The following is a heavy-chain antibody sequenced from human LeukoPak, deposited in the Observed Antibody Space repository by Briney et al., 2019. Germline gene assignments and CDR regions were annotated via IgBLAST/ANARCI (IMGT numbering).Heavy chain of an antibody. V-gene: IGHV3-74*01. CDR3: ARDNYYESSGYIPPLDC. CDR1: GFTFSTYW. D-gene: IGHD3-22*01. CDR2: INSDGCST. Sequence: GGSLRLSCAASGFTFSTYWMNWVRQAPGKGLVWVSRINSDGCSTSYADSVKGRFTISRDNAKNTLYLQMNSLRAEDTAVYYCARDNYYESSGYIPPLDCWGQGTLVTVSS. J-gene: IGHJ4*02.